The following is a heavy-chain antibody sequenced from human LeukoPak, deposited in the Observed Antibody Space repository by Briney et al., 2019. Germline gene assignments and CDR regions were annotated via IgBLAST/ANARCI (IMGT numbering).Heavy chain of an antibody. Sequence: GGSLRLSCAVSGFTFSNYWMYWVRQGPGKGLVWVSRLNGDGDYTNYEDSVKGRFTISRDNAKNTLYLQMNSLRAEDTAVYYCVRGSNGWSGLDVWGQGTTVTVSS. D-gene: IGHD6-19*01. CDR2: LNGDGDYT. V-gene: IGHV3-74*01. CDR1: GFTFSNYW. CDR3: VRGSNGWSGLDV. J-gene: IGHJ6*02.